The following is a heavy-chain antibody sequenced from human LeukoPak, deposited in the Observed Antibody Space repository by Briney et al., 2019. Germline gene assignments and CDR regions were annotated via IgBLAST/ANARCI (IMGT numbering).Heavy chain of an antibody. CDR3: GRGSRRAAGALDS. D-gene: IGHD6-13*01. Sequence: QPGRSLRLSCAASGYTFSYYVMHWVRQAPGKGLEWVAVIWYDGSNKYYADSVKGRFTISRDNSKNTLYLLTNSLRADDTAVYYCGRGSRRAAGALDSWGQGTLVTVSS. CDR1: GYTFSYYV. CDR2: IWYDGSNK. V-gene: IGHV3-33*01. J-gene: IGHJ4*02.